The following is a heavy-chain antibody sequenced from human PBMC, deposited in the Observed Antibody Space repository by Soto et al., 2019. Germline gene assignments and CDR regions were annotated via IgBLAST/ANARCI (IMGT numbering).Heavy chain of an antibody. CDR3: ARLYGLDAFDI. V-gene: IGHV4-4*02. J-gene: IGHJ3*02. CDR1: GGSISSTNW. CDR2: VYHTGST. Sequence: SETLSLTCVVSGGSISSTNWWTWVRQTPGKGLEWIGEVYHTGSTKYNPSLKNRVTISLDTSNNQFSLNLSSVTAADTAVYYCARLYGLDAFDIWGQGTMVTVSS. D-gene: IGHD3-16*02.